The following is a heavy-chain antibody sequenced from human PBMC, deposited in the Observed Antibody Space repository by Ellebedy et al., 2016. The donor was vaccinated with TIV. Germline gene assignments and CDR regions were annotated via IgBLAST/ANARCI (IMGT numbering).Heavy chain of an antibody. D-gene: IGHD3-9*01. CDR2: LTNTGHTI. V-gene: IGHV3-11*01. CDR3: GRAREPGYFAYYYYGMDV. CDR1: GISLRSYA. J-gene: IGHJ6*02. Sequence: GESLKISCAASGISLRSYAMSWIRQAPGKGLEWVSYLTNTGHTIYYADSVKGRFTVARDNAKNSLYLQMNSLRAEDTATYYCGRAREPGYFAYYYYGMDVWGQGTTVTVSS.